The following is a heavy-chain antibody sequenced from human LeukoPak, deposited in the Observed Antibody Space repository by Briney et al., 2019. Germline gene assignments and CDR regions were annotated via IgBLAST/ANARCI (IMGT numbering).Heavy chain of an antibody. J-gene: IGHJ4*02. D-gene: IGHD1-26*01. CDR1: GFTFSSYA. Sequence: GGSLRLSCAASGFTFSSYAMHWVRQAPGKGLEWVAVISYDGSNKYYADSVKGRFTISRDNSKNTLWLQMNSLRPEDTAVYYCARGNSGIYSHFDYWGQGTLVTVSS. V-gene: IGHV3-30-3*01. CDR3: ARGNSGIYSHFDY. CDR2: ISYDGSNK.